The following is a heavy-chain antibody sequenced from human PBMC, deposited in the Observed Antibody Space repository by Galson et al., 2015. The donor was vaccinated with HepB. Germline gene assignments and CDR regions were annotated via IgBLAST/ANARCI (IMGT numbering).Heavy chain of an antibody. Sequence: SLRLSCAASGFTFSSYGMHWVRQAPGKGLEWVAFIRYDGSNKYYADSVKGRFTISRDNSKNTLYLQMNSLRAEDTAVYYCAKDGTYYYDSSGYYADYWGQGTLVTVSS. J-gene: IGHJ4*02. D-gene: IGHD3-22*01. CDR2: IRYDGSNK. CDR3: AKDGTYYYDSSGYYADY. V-gene: IGHV3-30*02. CDR1: GFTFSSYG.